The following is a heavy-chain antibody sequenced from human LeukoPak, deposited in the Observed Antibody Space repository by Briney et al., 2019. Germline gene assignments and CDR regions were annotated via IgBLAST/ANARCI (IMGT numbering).Heavy chain of an antibody. J-gene: IGHJ4*02. CDR3: AKDFEGYSSSWYYFDY. Sequence: GGSLRLSCAASGFTFNNYAMSWVRQAPGKGLEWVSTISGSGGRTYYADSVKGRFTISRDNSKNTLYLQMNSLRAGDTAIYYCAKDFEGYSSSWYYFDYWGQGTLVTVSS. CDR1: GFTFNNYA. D-gene: IGHD6-13*01. V-gene: IGHV3-23*01. CDR2: ISGSGGRT.